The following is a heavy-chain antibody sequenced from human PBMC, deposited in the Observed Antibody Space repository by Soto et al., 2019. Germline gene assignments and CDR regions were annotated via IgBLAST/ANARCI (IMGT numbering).Heavy chain of an antibody. Sequence: ASSVKVCCKSSGYTFTTYGISWVRQPPGQRIEWMGWISAYNGNTNYAQKLQGRVTMTTDTSTSTAYMELRSLRSDDTAVYYCARDRHYDILTGYSNTFDYWGQGTLVTVSS. CDR2: ISAYNGNT. J-gene: IGHJ4*02. V-gene: IGHV1-18*01. CDR3: ARDRHYDILTGYSNTFDY. D-gene: IGHD3-9*01. CDR1: GYTFTTYG.